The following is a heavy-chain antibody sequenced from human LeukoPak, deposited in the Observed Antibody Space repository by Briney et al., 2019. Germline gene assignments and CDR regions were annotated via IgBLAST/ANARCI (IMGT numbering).Heavy chain of an antibody. D-gene: IGHD6-13*01. CDR2: ISSSSSAI. J-gene: IGHJ3*02. V-gene: IGHV3-48*01. CDR3: ARDGGSSWYGAFDI. CDR1: GFTFEDYS. Sequence: PGGSLRLSCAASGFTFEDYSMNWVRQAPGKGLEWVSYISSSSSAIYYADSVKGRFTISRDNAKNSVYLQMNSLRAEGRAVYYCARDGGSSWYGAFDIWGQGTMVTVSS.